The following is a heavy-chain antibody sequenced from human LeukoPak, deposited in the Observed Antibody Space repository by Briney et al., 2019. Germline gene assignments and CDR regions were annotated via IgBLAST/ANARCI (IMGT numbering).Heavy chain of an antibody. CDR1: GSTFDDYA. D-gene: IGHD2-2*01. Sequence: AGGPLRLSCAASGSTFDDYAMHWVRQAPGKGLEWVSGISWNSGSIGYADSVKGRFTISRDNAKNSLYLQMNSLRAEDTALYYCAKGSLCSSTSCPFDYWGQGTLVTVSS. J-gene: IGHJ4*02. CDR3: AKGSLCSSTSCPFDY. V-gene: IGHV3-9*01. CDR2: ISWNSGSI.